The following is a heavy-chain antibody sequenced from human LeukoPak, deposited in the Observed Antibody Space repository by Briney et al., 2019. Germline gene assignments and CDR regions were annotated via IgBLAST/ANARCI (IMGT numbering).Heavy chain of an antibody. CDR1: GYIFTHYG. D-gene: IGHD2-15*01. V-gene: IGHV1-18*01. Sequence: GASVKVSCKASGYIFTHYGISWVRQAPGQGREWMGWISAYNGNTNYAQKLQGRVTMTTDTPTSTAYMELRSLRSNDRAVYYCARDHPRVIMVAANGGWFDPWGQGTLDTVSS. J-gene: IGHJ5*02. CDR3: ARDHPRVIMVAANGGWFDP. CDR2: ISAYNGNT.